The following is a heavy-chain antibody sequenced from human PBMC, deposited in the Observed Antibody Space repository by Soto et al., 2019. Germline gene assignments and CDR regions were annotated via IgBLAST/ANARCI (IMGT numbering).Heavy chain of an antibody. D-gene: IGHD2-21*01. Sequence: PSETLSLTCAVSGGSISSGGYSWSWIRQPPGKGLEWIGYMYHSGSTYYNPSLKSRVTISIDRSKNQFFLKLSSVTAADTAVYYCGRHLFSDVWGQGTTVTVSS. CDR1: GGSISSGGYS. J-gene: IGHJ6*02. CDR3: GRHLFSDV. V-gene: IGHV4-30-2*01. CDR2: MYHSGST.